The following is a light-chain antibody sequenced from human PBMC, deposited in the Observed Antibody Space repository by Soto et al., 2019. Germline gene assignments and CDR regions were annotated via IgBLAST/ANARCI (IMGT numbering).Light chain of an antibody. CDR3: QQYGSSPRT. Sequence: EIVLTQTPGTLSLSPGERATLSCRASQNVSRSYLAWYQQKPGQAPRLLIYGASSRATGIPDRFSGNGSGADFTLIISRLEPEDFAVYYCQQYGSSPRTFGQGTKLEIK. J-gene: IGKJ2*01. V-gene: IGKV3-20*01. CDR2: GAS. CDR1: QNVSRSY.